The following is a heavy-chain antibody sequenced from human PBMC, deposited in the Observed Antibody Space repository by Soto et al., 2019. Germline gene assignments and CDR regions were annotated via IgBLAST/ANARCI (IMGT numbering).Heavy chain of an antibody. J-gene: IGHJ6*02. V-gene: IGHV1-69*13. CDR1: GGTFSSYA. Sequence: SVKVSCKASGGTFSSYAISWVRQAPGQGLEWMGGIISIFGTANYAQKFQGRVTITADESTSTAYMELSSLRSEDTAVYYCAVPGDYYYSYGMDVWGQGTTVTVSS. CDR3: AVPGDYYYSYGMDV. CDR2: IISIFGTA.